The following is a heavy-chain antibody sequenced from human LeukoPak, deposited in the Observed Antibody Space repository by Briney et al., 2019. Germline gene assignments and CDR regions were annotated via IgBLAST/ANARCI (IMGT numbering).Heavy chain of an antibody. Sequence: GGSLRLSCAASGFTFSSYAMSWVRQAPGKGLEWVSGISGSGITYYAHSVKGRFTISRDNSKNTLYLQMSSLRAEDTAVYYCARAPSGWELLRGYYYYYMDVWGKGTTVTVSS. J-gene: IGHJ6*03. CDR2: ISGSGIT. CDR3: ARAPSGWELLRGYYYYYMDV. CDR1: GFTFSSYA. V-gene: IGHV3-23*01. D-gene: IGHD1-26*01.